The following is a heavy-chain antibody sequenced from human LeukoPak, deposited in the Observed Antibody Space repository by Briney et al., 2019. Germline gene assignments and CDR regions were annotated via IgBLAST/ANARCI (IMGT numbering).Heavy chain of an antibody. V-gene: IGHV3-23*01. Sequence: PGGSLRLSCAASGFTFSSYAMSWVRLAPGKGLEWVSTISGSGDTTYYADSVRGRFTVSRDNSKNTLYLQMNSLRAEDTAVYYCAKGGHVFEFQPTEKFDPWGQGTLVTVSS. D-gene: IGHD3-3*02. CDR2: ISGSGDTT. CDR1: GFTFSSYA. CDR3: AKGGHVFEFQPTEKFDP. J-gene: IGHJ5*02.